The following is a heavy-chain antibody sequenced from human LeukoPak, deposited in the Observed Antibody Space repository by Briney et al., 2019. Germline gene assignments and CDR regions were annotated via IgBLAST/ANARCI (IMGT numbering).Heavy chain of an antibody. V-gene: IGHV1-69*13. CDR3: ARDGNGDYAGDPPEY. CDR2: IIPIFGTA. CDR1: GGTFSSYA. J-gene: IGHJ4*02. Sequence: SVKVSCKAPGGTFSSYAISWVRQAPGQGLEWMGGIIPIFGTANYAQKFQGRVTITADESTSTAYMELSSLRSEDTAVYYCARDGNGDYAGDPPEYWGQGTLVTVSS. D-gene: IGHD4-17*01.